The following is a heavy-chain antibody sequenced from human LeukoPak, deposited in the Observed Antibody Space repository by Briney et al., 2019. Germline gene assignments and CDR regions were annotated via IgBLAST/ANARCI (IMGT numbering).Heavy chain of an antibody. V-gene: IGHV4-30-2*01. CDR3: ARDIGP. Sequence: SQTLSLTCAVSGGSISSDTYSWNWIRQPPGRGLEWIGYIWHTGSTYYTPSLKSRVTISVDRSKNQLSLKLSSVTAADTAVYYCARDIGPWGQGTLVTVSS. CDR2: IWHTGST. J-gene: IGHJ5*02. CDR1: GGSISSDTYS. D-gene: IGHD1-26*01.